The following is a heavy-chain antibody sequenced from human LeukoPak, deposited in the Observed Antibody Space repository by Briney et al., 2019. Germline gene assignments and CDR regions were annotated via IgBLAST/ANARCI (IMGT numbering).Heavy chain of an antibody. CDR2: ISTYNGDT. J-gene: IGHJ5*02. V-gene: IGHV1-18*01. Sequence: ASVKGSCKASGYPFTTYGIDWVRQAPVQGLEWMGWISTYNGDTNYAQKFQGRVTMTTDTSTNTAYIELRSLTSDDTAAYYCAREWWGYDVLTGDNWFDPWGQGTLVIVSS. CDR1: GYPFTTYG. CDR3: AREWWGYDVLTGDNWFDP. D-gene: IGHD3-9*01.